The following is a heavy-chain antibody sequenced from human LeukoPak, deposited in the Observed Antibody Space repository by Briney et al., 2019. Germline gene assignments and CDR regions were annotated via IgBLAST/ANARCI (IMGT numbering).Heavy chain of an antibody. Sequence: GGSLRLSCPASGFTFSNYAMSWVRQAPGKGLEWVSSINNGDGDTFFADSVKGRFTISRDDSRSMVYLQMNSLSAEDTAVYYCARSGLATCHYWGQGTLVTVSS. J-gene: IGHJ4*02. CDR3: ARSGLATCHY. CDR1: GFTFSNYA. CDR2: INNGDGDT. V-gene: IGHV3-23*01. D-gene: IGHD3-10*01.